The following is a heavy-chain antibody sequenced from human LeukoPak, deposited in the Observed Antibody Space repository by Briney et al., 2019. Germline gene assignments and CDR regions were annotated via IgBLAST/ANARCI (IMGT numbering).Heavy chain of an antibody. CDR1: GGSISSYY. Sequence: PSETLSLTCTVSGGSISSYYWSWIRQPPGKGLEWIGYIYYSGSTNYNPSLKSRVTISVDTSKNQFSLKLSSVTAADTAVYYCARSYYGSGSYYNVLYYFDYWGQGTLVTVSS. CDR2: IYYSGST. D-gene: IGHD3-10*01. J-gene: IGHJ4*02. V-gene: IGHV4-59*01. CDR3: ARSYYGSGSYYNVLYYFDY.